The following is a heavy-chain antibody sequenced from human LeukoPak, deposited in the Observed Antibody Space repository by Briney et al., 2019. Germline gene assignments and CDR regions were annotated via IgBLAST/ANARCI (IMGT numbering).Heavy chain of an antibody. CDR1: GFTFSSYG. CDR3: AKERLPHYYDSSGSPRDAFDI. D-gene: IGHD3-22*01. J-gene: IGHJ3*02. V-gene: IGHV3-23*01. Sequence: GGSLRLSCAASGFTFSSYGMTWVRQAPGKGLEWVSVISGSGGSTYYADSVKGRFTISSDNSKNTLYLQMNSLRAEDTAIYYCAKERLPHYYDSSGSPRDAFDIWGQGTMVTVSS. CDR2: ISGSGGST.